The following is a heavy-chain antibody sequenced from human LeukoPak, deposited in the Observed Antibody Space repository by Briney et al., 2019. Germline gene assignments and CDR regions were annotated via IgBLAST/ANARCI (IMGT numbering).Heavy chain of an antibody. Sequence: GGSLRLSCAASGFTFSSYAMHWVRQAPGKGLEWVAIISYDGSNKYYADSVKGRFTISRDNSKNTLYLRMNSLRAEDTAVYYCARPLGQGNEYGMDVWGQGTTVTVSS. V-gene: IGHV3-30-3*01. J-gene: IGHJ6*02. CDR1: GFTFSSYA. CDR2: ISYDGSNK. CDR3: ARPLGQGNEYGMDV. D-gene: IGHD1-1*01.